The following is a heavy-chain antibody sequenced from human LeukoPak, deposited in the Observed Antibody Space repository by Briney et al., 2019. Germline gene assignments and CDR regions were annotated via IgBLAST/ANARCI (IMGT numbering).Heavy chain of an antibody. CDR2: ISSSGSTI. CDR1: GFTFSSYE. V-gene: IGHV3-48*03. D-gene: IGHD5-12*01. J-gene: IGHJ4*02. CDR3: ARLQTDPTIVNGF. Sequence: GGSLRLSCAASGFTFSSYEMNWVRQAPGKGLEWVSYISSSGSTIYYADSVKGRFTISRDNAKNSLYLQMNSLRAEDTAVYYCARLQTDPTIVNGFWGQGTLVTVSS.